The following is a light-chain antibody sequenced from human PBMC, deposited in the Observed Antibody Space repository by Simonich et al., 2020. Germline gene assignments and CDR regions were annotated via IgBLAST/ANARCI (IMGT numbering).Light chain of an antibody. V-gene: IGKV1-33*01. J-gene: IGKJ5*01. CDR3: QQYDNLPIT. CDR1: QDISNY. Sequence: DIQMTQSPSSLSASVGDRVTITCQASQDISNYLNWYQQKPGKAPKLLIEDASNLETGVPSRFSGSGSGTDFTFTISSLQPEDIATYYCQQYDNLPITFGQGTRLEIK. CDR2: DAS.